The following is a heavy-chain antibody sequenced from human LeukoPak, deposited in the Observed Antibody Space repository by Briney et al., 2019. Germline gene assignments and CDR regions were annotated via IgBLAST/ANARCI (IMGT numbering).Heavy chain of an antibody. V-gene: IGHV3-7*03. CDR1: GFPFSSYW. D-gene: IGHD6-13*01. CDR2: IKQDGSEK. Sequence: GGSLRLSCAAYGFPFSSYWMSWVPQAPGKGLEWVANIKQDGSEKYYVESVKGRFTIYRDNAKNSLYLQMNSLRAEDTALYYCAKDGAAGTRNYYYTMDVWGQGTTVTVSS. CDR3: AKDGAAGTRNYYYTMDV. J-gene: IGHJ6*02.